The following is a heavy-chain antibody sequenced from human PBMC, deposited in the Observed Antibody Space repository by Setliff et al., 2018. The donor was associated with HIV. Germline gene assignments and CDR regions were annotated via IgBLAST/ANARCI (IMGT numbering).Heavy chain of an antibody. CDR2: IFYTGTT. CDR1: GYSIRDNFF. J-gene: IGHJ5*02. CDR3: ARHDCGGDCSINWFDP. D-gene: IGHD2-21*02. V-gene: IGHV4-38-2*01. Sequence: SETLSLTCAVSGYSIRDNFFWGWVRQPPGKGLEWIGSIFYTGTTYYNPSLKSRVTLSLDTSKNQFSLELTSVTAADTAVYYCARHDCGGDCSINWFDPWGQGTLVTVPS.